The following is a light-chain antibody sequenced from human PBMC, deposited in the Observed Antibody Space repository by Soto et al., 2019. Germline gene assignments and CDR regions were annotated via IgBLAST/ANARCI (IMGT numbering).Light chain of an antibody. Sequence: QSVLTQPASVSGSPGQSITISCTGTSSDVGGYNYVSWYQQHPGKAPKLMISEVTNRPSGVSNRFSGSKSGNTASLTISGLQAEDEADYYCSSYTTSGTLVVFGGGTQLTVL. CDR1: SSDVGGYNY. CDR3: SSYTTSGTLVV. CDR2: EVT. J-gene: IGLJ2*01. V-gene: IGLV2-14*01.